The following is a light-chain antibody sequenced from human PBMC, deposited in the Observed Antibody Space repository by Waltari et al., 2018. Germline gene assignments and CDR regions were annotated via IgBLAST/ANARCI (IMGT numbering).Light chain of an antibody. CDR2: GNY. CDR1: SSNLGTNT. J-gene: IGLJ3*02. V-gene: IGLV1-44*01. CDR3: AAWDDRLNGGV. Sequence: QSVLTQPPSASGTPGQTVTISCSGGSSNLGTNTVNWYRQVPGTAPKLLIYGNYQRPSGVPARVSGSKSGTAASLAISGLQSEDEADYYCAAWDDRLNGGVFGGGTKLTVL.